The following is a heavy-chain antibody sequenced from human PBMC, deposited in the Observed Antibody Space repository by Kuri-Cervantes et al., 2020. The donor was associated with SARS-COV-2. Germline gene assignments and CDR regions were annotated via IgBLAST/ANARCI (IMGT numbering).Heavy chain of an antibody. Sequence: GGSLRLSCAASGLTFSSYSMNWVRQAPGKGLEWVSYISSSSSTIYYADSVKGRFTISRDNAKNSLYLQMNSLRAEDTAVYYCARDLSSGLWAFDYWGQGTLVTVSS. J-gene: IGHJ4*02. CDR1: GLTFSSYS. CDR3: ARDLSSGLWAFDY. CDR2: ISSSSSTI. D-gene: IGHD5-18*01. V-gene: IGHV3-48*01.